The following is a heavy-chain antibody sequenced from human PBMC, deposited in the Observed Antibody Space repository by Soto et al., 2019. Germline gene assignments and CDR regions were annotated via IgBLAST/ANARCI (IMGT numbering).Heavy chain of an antibody. V-gene: IGHV1-69*01. CDR3: AASICSSTSCYTNYYYYGMDV. J-gene: IGHJ6*02. CDR1: GGTSSSYA. D-gene: IGHD2-2*02. CDR2: IIPIFGTA. Sequence: QVQLVQSGAEVKKPGSSVRVSCKASGGTSSSYAIGWGRQAPGQGLEWMGGIIPIFGTANYAQKFQGRVTITADESTSTAYMELSSLRSEDTAVYYCAASICSSTSCYTNYYYYGMDVWGQGTTVTVSS.